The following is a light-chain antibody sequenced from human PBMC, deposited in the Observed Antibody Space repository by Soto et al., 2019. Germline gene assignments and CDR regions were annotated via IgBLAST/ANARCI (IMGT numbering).Light chain of an antibody. CDR1: QSVSSNF. CDR2: GSS. Sequence: EIVLTQSPGTLSLSPGERATLSCRASQSVSSNFLAWYQEKPGQAPRLLIYGSSSRATGIPERFSGSGSGTDFTLTISSLQPGDFETYYCQHYNTYPWTFGQGTKVDIK. CDR3: QHYNTYPWT. V-gene: IGKV3-20*01. J-gene: IGKJ1*01.